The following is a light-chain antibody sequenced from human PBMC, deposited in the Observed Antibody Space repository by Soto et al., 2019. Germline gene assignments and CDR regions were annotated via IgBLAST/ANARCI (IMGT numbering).Light chain of an antibody. J-gene: IGKJ4*01. Sequence: DIQMNQSPSSLSASVGDKVTITCRASQGIGNDLGWYQQKPGKAPKRLIYSASSLQSGVPSRFSGSGSGTEFTLTINSLQPEDFATYYCLQHNSYPLTFGGGTRVEIK. CDR2: SAS. V-gene: IGKV1-17*01. CDR3: LQHNSYPLT. CDR1: QGIGND.